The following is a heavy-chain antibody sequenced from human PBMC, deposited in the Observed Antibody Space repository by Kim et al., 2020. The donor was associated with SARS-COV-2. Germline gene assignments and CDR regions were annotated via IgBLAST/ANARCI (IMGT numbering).Heavy chain of an antibody. V-gene: IGHV4-59*01. CDR1: GGSISSYY. CDR3: AEGSGWFDP. J-gene: IGHJ5*02. CDR2: IYYSGST. Sequence: SETLSLTCTVSGGSISSYYWSWIRQPPGKGLEWIGYIYYSGSTNYNPSLKSRVTISVDTSKNQFSLKLSSVTAADTAVYYCAEGSGWFDPWGQGTLVTVS. D-gene: IGHD3-10*01.